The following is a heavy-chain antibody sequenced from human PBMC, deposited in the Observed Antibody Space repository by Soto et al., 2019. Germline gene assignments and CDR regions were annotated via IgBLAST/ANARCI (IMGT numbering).Heavy chain of an antibody. CDR1: GGSIRSRSYH. Sequence: SQTQALTCTVSGGSIRSRSYHWGWNRQTPGKGLEWIGSIYYSGSTYYNPSLKSRVTISVDTSKNQFYLKLSSVTAADTAVYYCARASITIFGVVIRFSGWFGPWGQGTLVTVSS. J-gene: IGHJ5*02. V-gene: IGHV4-39*01. CDR3: ARASITIFGVVIRFSGWFGP. CDR2: IYYSGST. D-gene: IGHD3-3*01.